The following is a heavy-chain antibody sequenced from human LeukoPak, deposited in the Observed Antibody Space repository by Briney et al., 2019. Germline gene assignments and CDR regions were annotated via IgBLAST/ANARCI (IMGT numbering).Heavy chain of an antibody. V-gene: IGHV4-34*01. CDR2: INHSGST. CDR3: ARDSGFGELRWFDP. Sequence: SETLSLTCAVYGGSFSGYYWSWIRQPPGKGLEWIGEINHSGSTNYNPSLKSRVTISVDTSKNQFSLKLSSVTAADTAVYYCARDSGFGELRWFDPWGQGTLVTVSS. D-gene: IGHD3-10*01. J-gene: IGHJ5*02. CDR1: GGSFSGYY.